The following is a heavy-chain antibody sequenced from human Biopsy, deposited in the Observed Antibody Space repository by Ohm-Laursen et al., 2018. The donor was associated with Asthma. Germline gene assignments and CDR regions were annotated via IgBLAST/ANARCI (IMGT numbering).Heavy chain of an antibody. J-gene: IGHJ5*01. CDR2: FFHTGST. D-gene: IGHD1-1*01. Sequence: SETLSLTCTVSGGSINSSTWWSWVRQPPGKGLEWIGEFFHTGSTNYSPSLKSRVTISVDKSKNRFSLNLSAVTAADTAVYFCARHWSGNGWHDIYNWFDPWGQGTQVTVSS. CDR1: GGSINSSTW. CDR3: ARHWSGNGWHDIYNWFDP. V-gene: IGHV4-4*02.